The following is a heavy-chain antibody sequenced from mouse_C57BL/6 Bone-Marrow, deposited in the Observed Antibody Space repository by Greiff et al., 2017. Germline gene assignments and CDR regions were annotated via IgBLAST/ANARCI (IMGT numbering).Heavy chain of an antibody. CDR1: GYTFTSYW. CDR3: ARKGTGYYYYDGFAY. V-gene: IGHV1-50*01. Sequence: QVQLQQPGAELVKPGASVKLSCKASGYTFTSYWMQWVKQRPGQGLEWIGEIDPSDSYTNYNQKFKGKATLTVDTSSSTAYMQLSSLTSEDAAVYFCARKGTGYYYYDGFAYWGQGTLVTVSA. CDR2: IDPSDSYT. J-gene: IGHJ3*01. D-gene: IGHD2-4*01.